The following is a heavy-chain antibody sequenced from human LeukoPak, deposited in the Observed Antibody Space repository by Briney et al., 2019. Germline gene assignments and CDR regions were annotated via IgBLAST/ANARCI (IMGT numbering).Heavy chain of an antibody. CDR2: ISYDGSNK. CDR3: AREPTMTTVSYNDY. V-gene: IGHV3-30-3*01. CDR1: GFTFSSYA. D-gene: IGHD4-11*01. J-gene: IGHJ4*02. Sequence: GGSLRLSCAASGFTFSSYAMHWVRQAPGKGLEWVAVISYDGSNKYYADSVKGRSTISRDNSKNTLYLQMNSLRAEDTAVYYCAREPTMTTVSYNDYWGQGTLVTVSS.